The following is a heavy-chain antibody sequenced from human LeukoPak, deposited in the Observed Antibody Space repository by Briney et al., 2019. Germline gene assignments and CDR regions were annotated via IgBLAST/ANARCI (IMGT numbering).Heavy chain of an antibody. V-gene: IGHV3-48*03. D-gene: IGHD2-15*01. CDR2: ISISGSTI. CDR3: VRGGGSCCRFNAFDI. CDR1: GFTFSSYE. Sequence: GGSLRLSCAASGFTFSSYEMNWVRQAPGKGLEWVSYISISGSTIYNADSVKGRFTISRDNAKTSLYLQMNSLRAEDTAVYHCVRGGGSCCRFNAFDIWGQGTMVTVSS. J-gene: IGHJ3*02.